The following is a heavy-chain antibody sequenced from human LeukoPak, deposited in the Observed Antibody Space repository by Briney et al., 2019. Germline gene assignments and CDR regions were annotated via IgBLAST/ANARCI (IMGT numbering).Heavy chain of an antibody. Sequence: GSSVKVSCKASGGTFSSYAISWVRQAPGQGLEWMGIINPSGGSTSYAQKFQGRVTMTRDTSTSTVYMELSSLRSEDTAVYYCARVFGSGSYYKSPLGAGYYYYGMDVWGQGTTVTVSS. CDR1: GGTFSSYA. V-gene: IGHV1-46*01. CDR3: ARVFGSGSYYKSPLGAGYYYYGMDV. D-gene: IGHD3-10*01. J-gene: IGHJ6*02. CDR2: INPSGGST.